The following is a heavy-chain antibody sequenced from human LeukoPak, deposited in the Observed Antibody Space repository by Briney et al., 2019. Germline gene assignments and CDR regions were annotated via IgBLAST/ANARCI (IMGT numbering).Heavy chain of an antibody. D-gene: IGHD3-9*01. CDR1: GYSFTKYW. J-gene: IGHJ4*02. CDR2: IDPSDSET. CDR3: ARLNDILTGPFDY. Sequence: GESLKISCKGSGYSFTKYWIGWVRQMPGKGLEWMGNIDPSDSETRHSPSFQGQVTIPVDKPISTAYLQWNSLKASDTAMYYCARLNDILTGPFDYWGQGTLVTVSS. V-gene: IGHV5-51*01.